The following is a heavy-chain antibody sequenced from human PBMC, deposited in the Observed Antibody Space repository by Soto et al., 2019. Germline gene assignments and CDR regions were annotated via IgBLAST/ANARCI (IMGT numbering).Heavy chain of an antibody. V-gene: IGHV3-23*01. Sequence: GGSLRLSCAASGFTFSTYAMSWVRQAPGRGLEWVSTVTGSGGSTSYADSVKGRFTISRDNSKNTLYPQMNILRAEDTVVYYCAKSGAYNYGDYLSYLQHWGQGTMVTVYS. J-gene: IGHJ1*01. CDR3: AKSGAYNYGDYLSYLQH. CDR2: VTGSGGST. CDR1: GFTFSTYA. D-gene: IGHD4-17*01.